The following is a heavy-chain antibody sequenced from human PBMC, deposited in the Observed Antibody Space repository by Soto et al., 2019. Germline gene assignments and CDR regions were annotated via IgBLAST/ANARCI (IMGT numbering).Heavy chain of an antibody. Sequence: ASVKVSCKTSGYTFSNYGITWVPLAPGQPLEWLGWISLYSDGTNYAQKFQGRVSMTTDTSTTTAYMELRSLRSDDTAVYYCARVVPGAEAWFGPWGQGTLVTVSS. J-gene: IGHJ5*02. CDR2: ISLYSDGT. V-gene: IGHV1-18*01. CDR3: ARVVPGAEAWFGP. CDR1: GYTFSNYG. D-gene: IGHD2-2*01.